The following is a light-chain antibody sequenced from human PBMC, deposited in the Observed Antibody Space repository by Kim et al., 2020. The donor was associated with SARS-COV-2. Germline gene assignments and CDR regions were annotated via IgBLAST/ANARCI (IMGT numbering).Light chain of an antibody. CDR1: TGIGRD. J-gene: IGKJ1*01. Sequence: PVGDTATIPCRSSTGIGRDLAWYQQKPGPAPMLLIFLTSKLHTGVPSRFSGSSSGADFTLTITSLQPEDFATYYCLQDYDFPWTFGQGTKVDIK. CDR3: LQDYDFPWT. V-gene: IGKV1-6*01. CDR2: LTS.